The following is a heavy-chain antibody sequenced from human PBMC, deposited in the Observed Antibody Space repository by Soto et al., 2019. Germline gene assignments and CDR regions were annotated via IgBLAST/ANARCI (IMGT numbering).Heavy chain of an antibody. D-gene: IGHD6-13*01. CDR3: ARDPRRGSWTYCYGMDV. Sequence: SQTLSLTCAISGDSVSSNSAAWNWIRQSPSRGLEWLGRTYYRSKWYNDYAVSVKSRITINPDTSKNQFSLQLNSVTPEDTAVYYCARDPRRGSWTYCYGMDVWGQGTTVTVSS. CDR1: GDSVSSNSAA. V-gene: IGHV6-1*01. J-gene: IGHJ6*01. CDR2: TYYRSKWYN.